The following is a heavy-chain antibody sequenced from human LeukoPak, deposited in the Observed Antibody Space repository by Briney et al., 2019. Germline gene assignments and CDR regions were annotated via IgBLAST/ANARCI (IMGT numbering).Heavy chain of an antibody. J-gene: IGHJ4*02. CDR2: ISDSGGST. CDR1: GFTFSSYA. Sequence: GGSLRLSCEASGFTFSSYAMNWVRQAPGKGLEWVLGISDSGGSTYYADSVKGRFTISRDNSKNTLYLQMNSLRADDTAVYYCAKGAGGNGSDRIWGQGTLVTVSS. D-gene: IGHD1-26*01. CDR3: AKGAGGNGSDRI. V-gene: IGHV3-23*01.